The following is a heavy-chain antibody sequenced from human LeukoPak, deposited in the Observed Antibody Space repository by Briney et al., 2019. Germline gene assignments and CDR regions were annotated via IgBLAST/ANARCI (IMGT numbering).Heavy chain of an antibody. V-gene: IGHV1-69*13. CDR1: GGTFSSYA. D-gene: IGHD5-18*01. CDR3: ARDRSRFYTAMVIGI. J-gene: IGHJ4*02. CDR2: IIPIFGTA. Sequence: GASVKVSCKASGGTFSSYAISWVRQAPGQGLEWMGGIIPIFGTANYAQKFQGRVTITADESTSTAYMELSSLRSEDTAVYYCARDRSRFYTAMVIGIWGQGTLVTVSS.